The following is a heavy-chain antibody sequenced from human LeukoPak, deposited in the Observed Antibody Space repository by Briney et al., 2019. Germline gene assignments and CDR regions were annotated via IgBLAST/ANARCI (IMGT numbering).Heavy chain of an antibody. D-gene: IGHD4-23*01. J-gene: IGHJ2*01. CDR3: ARDHYGGNSWDWYFDL. CDR2: IQHDGGRT. Sequence: PGGSLRLSCAASGFSFSTYTMNWVRQAPGKGLERVAGIQHDGGRTYYADSVKGRFTISRDNSKNTLYLEMNSLTPEDTAPYYCARDHYGGNSWDWYFDLWGRGILVTVSS. CDR1: GFSFSTYT. V-gene: IGHV3-30-3*01.